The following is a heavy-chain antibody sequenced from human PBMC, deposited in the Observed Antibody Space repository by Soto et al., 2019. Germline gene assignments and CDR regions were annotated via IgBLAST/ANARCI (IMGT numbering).Heavy chain of an antibody. V-gene: IGHV3-48*02. D-gene: IGHD6-19*01. CDR3: ARDLGWAFDS. Sequence: EVQLVESGGGSVQPGGSLRLSCAASGFTFSTFSMNWVRQAPGRGLEWISYISGGGRPISYADSVKGRFTIPRDNAKNSLYLQMDSLTDEDTAVYYCARDLGWAFDSWGQGTLVTVSS. J-gene: IGHJ4*02. CDR1: GFTFSTFS. CDR2: ISGGGRPI.